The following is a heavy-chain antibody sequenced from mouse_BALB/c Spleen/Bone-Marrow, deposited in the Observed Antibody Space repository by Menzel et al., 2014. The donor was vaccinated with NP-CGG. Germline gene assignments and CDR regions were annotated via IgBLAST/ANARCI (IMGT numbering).Heavy chain of an antibody. Sequence: EVMLVESGGGLVQPGGSLRLSCATSGFTFTDYYMSWVRQPPGKALEWLGFIRNKANGYTTEYSASVKGRFIISRDNSQSILYLQMNTLRAEDSATYYCARDINDNYNWYFDVWGAGTTVTVSS. J-gene: IGHJ1*01. D-gene: IGHD2-1*01. CDR2: IRNKANGYTT. CDR3: ARDINDNYNWYFDV. CDR1: GFTFTDYY. V-gene: IGHV7-3*02.